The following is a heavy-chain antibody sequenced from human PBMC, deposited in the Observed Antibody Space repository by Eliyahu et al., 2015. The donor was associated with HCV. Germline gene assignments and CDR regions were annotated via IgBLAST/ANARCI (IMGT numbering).Heavy chain of an antibody. CDR1: GYTFTSYA. CDR2: INAGNGNT. CDR3: ASSYCSGGSCYSNGMDV. D-gene: IGHD2-15*01. J-gene: IGHJ6*02. Sequence: QVQLVQSGAEVKKPGAXVKVSCKASGYTFTSYAMXWVXQAPGXRLEWMGWINAGNGNTKYSQKFQXRVTITRDTSASTAYMELSSLRSEDTAVYYCASSYCSGGSCYSNGMDVWGQGTTVTVSS. V-gene: IGHV1-3*01.